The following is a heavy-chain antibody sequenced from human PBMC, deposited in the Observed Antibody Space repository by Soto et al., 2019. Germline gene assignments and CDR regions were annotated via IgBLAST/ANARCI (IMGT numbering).Heavy chain of an antibody. J-gene: IGHJ4*02. CDR1: GYTFSNYG. CDR2: ISGYNGNT. CDR3: ARDEGIRGLEF. V-gene: IGHV1-18*04. D-gene: IGHD3-10*01. Sequence: QVQLVQSGPEVKKPGASVKVSCKAPGYTFSNYGISWVRQAPGQGLEWMGWISGYNGNTAYARNLQDRVTMTIDAPTTTAYMELRSLRSDDTAVYYCARDEGIRGLEFRGLGTLVTVSS.